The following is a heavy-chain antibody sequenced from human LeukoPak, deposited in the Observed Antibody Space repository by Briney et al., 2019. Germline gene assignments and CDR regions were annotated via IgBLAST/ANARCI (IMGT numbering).Heavy chain of an antibody. CDR3: ARGGYYGSGNDFRFDP. D-gene: IGHD3-10*01. V-gene: IGHV4-59*01. Sequence: SETLSLTCTVSGGSISSYYWSWIRQSPGKGLECIGYIHYTGSTNYNPSLKSRVAISVETSKNQFSLKLKSVTAADTAVYYCARGGYYGSGNDFRFDPWGQGTLVTVSS. CDR2: IHYTGST. J-gene: IGHJ5*02. CDR1: GGSISSYY.